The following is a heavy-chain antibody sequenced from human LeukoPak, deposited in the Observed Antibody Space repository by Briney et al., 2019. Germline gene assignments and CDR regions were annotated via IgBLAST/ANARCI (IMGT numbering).Heavy chain of an antibody. J-gene: IGHJ6*03. Sequence: GGSLRLSCAASGFTFSSYGMHWVRQAPGKGLEWVAFIRYDGSNKYYADSVKGRFTISRDNSKNTLYLQMNSLRAEDTAVYYCAKDGVWFGESTPPYYYYMDVWGKGTTVTISS. CDR2: IRYDGSNK. V-gene: IGHV3-30*02. CDR1: GFTFSSYG. CDR3: AKDGVWFGESTPPYYYYMDV. D-gene: IGHD3-10*01.